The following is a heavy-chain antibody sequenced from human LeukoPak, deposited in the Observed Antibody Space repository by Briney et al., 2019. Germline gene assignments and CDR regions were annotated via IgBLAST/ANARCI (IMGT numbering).Heavy chain of an antibody. V-gene: IGHV3-9*01. J-gene: IGHJ4*02. CDR2: ISWNSGSI. CDR3: AYRGCSSTSCYAGLGGPDY. CDR1: GFTFDDYA. Sequence: GGSLRLSCAASGFTFDDYAMHWVRQAPGKGLEWVSAISWNSGSIGYADSVKGRFTISRDNAKNSLYLQMNSLRAEDTALYYCAYRGCSSTSCYAGLGGPDYWGQGTLVTVSS. D-gene: IGHD2-2*01.